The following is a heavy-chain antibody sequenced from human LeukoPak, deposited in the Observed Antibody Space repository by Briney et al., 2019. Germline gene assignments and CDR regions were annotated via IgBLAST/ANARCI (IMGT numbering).Heavy chain of an antibody. CDR3: ARRRYNWNAIDY. CDR1: GFTFSDFY. CDR2: ISSSGSTI. Sequence: GSLRLSCAASGFTFSDFYMSWIRQAPGKGLEWVSYISSSGSTIYYADSVEGRFTISRDNAKNSLYLQMNSLRAEDTAVYYCARRRYNWNAIDYWGQGTLVTVPS. D-gene: IGHD1-20*01. V-gene: IGHV3-11*01. J-gene: IGHJ4*02.